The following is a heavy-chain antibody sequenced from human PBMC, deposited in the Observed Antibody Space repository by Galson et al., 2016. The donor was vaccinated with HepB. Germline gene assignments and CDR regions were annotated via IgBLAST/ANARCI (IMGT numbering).Heavy chain of an antibody. J-gene: IGHJ4*02. CDR1: GFTFNDYA. CDR3: ARNPGASTWG. Sequence: SLRLSCAASGFTFNDYAMHWVRQAPGKGLEWVSGLSWNTGSIGYADSVKGRFSISRDNSKNTLYLQMNSLSAEDTAVYYCARNPGASTWGWGQGTLVTVAS. CDR2: LSWNTGSI. V-gene: IGHV3-9*01. D-gene: IGHD6-13*01.